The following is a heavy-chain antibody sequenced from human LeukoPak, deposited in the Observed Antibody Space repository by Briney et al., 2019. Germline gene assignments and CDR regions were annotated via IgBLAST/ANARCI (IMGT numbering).Heavy chain of an antibody. CDR3: ARAPVNPPDIVVVVAATYWYFDL. J-gene: IGHJ2*01. CDR1: GGSISSSYYY. D-gene: IGHD2-15*01. CDR2: IYSSGST. Sequence: KPSETLSLTCTVSGGSISSSYYYWGWIRQPPGKGLEWIGSIYSSGSTYYNPSLKSRVTISVDTSKNQFSLKLSSVTAADTAVYYCARAPVNPPDIVVVVAATYWYFDLWGRGTLVTVSS. V-gene: IGHV4-39*07.